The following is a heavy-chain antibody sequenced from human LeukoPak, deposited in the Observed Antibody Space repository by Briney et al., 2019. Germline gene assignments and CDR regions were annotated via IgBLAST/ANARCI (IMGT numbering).Heavy chain of an antibody. D-gene: IGHD6-6*01. CDR2: INPNSGGT. CDR3: ARGGYSSSQTFDY. Sequence: ASVKVSCKASGYTFTGYYMHWMRQAPGQGLEWMGWINPNSGGTNYAQKFQGRVTMTRDTSISTAYMELSRLRSDDTAVYYCARGGYSSSQTFDYWGQGTLVTVSS. J-gene: IGHJ4*02. V-gene: IGHV1-2*02. CDR1: GYTFTGYY.